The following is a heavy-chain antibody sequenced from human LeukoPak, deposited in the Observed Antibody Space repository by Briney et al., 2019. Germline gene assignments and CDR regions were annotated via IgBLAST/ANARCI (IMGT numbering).Heavy chain of an antibody. V-gene: IGHV4-38-2*01. J-gene: IGHJ4*02. D-gene: IGHD3-10*01. Sequence: SETLSLTCAVSGYSISSGYYWGWIRQPPGKGLEWIGSIYHSGSTYYNPSLKSRVTISVDTSKNQFSLKLSSVTAADTVVYYCARGVRGVKTYFDYWGQGTLVTVSS. CDR1: GYSISSGYY. CDR2: IYHSGST. CDR3: ARGVRGVKTYFDY.